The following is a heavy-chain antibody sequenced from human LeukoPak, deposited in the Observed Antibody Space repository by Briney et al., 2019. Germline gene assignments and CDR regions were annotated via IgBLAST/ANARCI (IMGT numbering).Heavy chain of an antibody. D-gene: IGHD1-1*01. CDR3: ARESLLTGSSEY. CDR1: GYTFTRYY. J-gene: IGHJ4*02. Sequence: ASVKVSCKASGYTFTRYYMHWVRQAPGQGLEWMGLINPSGGSTVLVQKFQGRVTMTSDTSTGTVYLEVSSLRSEDTAVYYCARESLLTGSSEYWGQGTVVTVSS. CDR2: INPSGGST. V-gene: IGHV1-46*01.